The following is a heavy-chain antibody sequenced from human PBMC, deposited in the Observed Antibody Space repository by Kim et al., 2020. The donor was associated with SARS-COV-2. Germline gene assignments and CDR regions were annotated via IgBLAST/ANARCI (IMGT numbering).Heavy chain of an antibody. Sequence: ASVKVSCKASGYTFTSYDINWVRQATVQGLEWMGWMNPNSGNTGYAQKFQGRVTMTRNTSISTAYMEVSSLRSEDTAVYYCARGYMSGAAAVNYWGQGTLVTVSS. CDR2: MNPNSGNT. CDR3: ARGYMSGAAAVNY. J-gene: IGHJ4*02. CDR1: GYTFTSYD. V-gene: IGHV1-8*01. D-gene: IGHD6-25*01.